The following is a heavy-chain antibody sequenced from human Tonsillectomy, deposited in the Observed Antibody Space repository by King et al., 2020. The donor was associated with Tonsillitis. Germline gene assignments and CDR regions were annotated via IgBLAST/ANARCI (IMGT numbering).Heavy chain of an antibody. CDR2: INPSGDST. CDR3: ATARTMVRGVIISSKYMDV. D-gene: IGHD3-10*01. V-gene: IGHV1-46*01. CDR1: GYTFTSYY. Sequence: QLVQSGAEVKKPGASVKVSCKASGYTFTSYYMHWVRQAPGQGLEWMGIINPSGDSTSYAQKLQGRVTMTRDTSTSTVYMELSSLRSEDTAVYYCATARTMVRGVIISSKYMDVWGKGTTVTVSS. J-gene: IGHJ6*03.